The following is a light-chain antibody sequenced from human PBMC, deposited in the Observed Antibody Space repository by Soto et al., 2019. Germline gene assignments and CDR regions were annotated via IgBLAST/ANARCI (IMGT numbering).Light chain of an antibody. Sequence: EIVMTQSPATLSVSPGERATLSCRASQSVSSNLAWYQQKPGQAPRLLIYGASTRATGIPARFSGSGSGTEFTPPITTLKSEDFAVYYSQQYNTCPPPLFGAGPKV. J-gene: IGKJ4*01. CDR2: GAS. V-gene: IGKV3-15*01. CDR1: QSVSSN. CDR3: QQYNTCPPPL.